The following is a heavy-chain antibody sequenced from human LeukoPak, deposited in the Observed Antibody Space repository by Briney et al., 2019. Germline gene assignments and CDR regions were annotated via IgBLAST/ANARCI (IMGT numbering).Heavy chain of an antibody. D-gene: IGHD1-26*01. V-gene: IGHV4-38-2*02. CDR2: IYHSGST. Sequence: SETLSLTCTVSGYSISSGYYWGWIRQPPGKGLEWIGSIYHSGSTYYNPSLKSRVTISVDTSKNQSSLKLSSVTAADTAVYYCARELVGATGYFQHWGQGTLVTVSS. J-gene: IGHJ1*01. CDR3: ARELVGATGYFQH. CDR1: GYSISSGYY.